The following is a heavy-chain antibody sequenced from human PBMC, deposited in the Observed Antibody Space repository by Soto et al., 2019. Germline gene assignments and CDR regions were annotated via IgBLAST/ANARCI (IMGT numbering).Heavy chain of an antibody. J-gene: IGHJ5*02. CDR2: INPNSGGT. D-gene: IGHD6-13*01. V-gene: IGHV1-2*04. CDR3: ARDQRGIAAAGAFDP. CDR1: GYTFTGYY. Sequence: QVQLVQSGAEVKKPGASVKVSCKASGYTFTGYYMHWVRQAPGQGLEWMGWINPNSGGTNYAQKFQGWVTMTRDTSISTAYMELSRLRSDDTAVYYCARDQRGIAAAGAFDPWGQGTLVTVSS.